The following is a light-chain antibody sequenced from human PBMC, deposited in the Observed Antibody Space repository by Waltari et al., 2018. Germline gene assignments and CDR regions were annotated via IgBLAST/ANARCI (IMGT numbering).Light chain of an antibody. CDR1: ISNIGTHY. CDR3: ATRDEGPTVV. V-gene: IGLV1-47*01. Sequence: QSVLTQPPSASGTPGQSVPISCSGRISNIGTHYVYWYQQLPGPAPKPLIYLTHQRPSGVPDRFSASKSGTSASLAISGLRFEDEADYYCATRDEGPTVVFGGGTKLTVL. CDR2: LTH. J-gene: IGLJ2*01.